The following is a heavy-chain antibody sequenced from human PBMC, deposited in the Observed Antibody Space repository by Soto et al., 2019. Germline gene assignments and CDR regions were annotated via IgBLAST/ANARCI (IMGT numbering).Heavy chain of an antibody. J-gene: IGHJ5*02. CDR1: GYSISRGYY. Sequence: KPSETLSLTCSVSGYSISRGYYWGWIRQPPGKGLEWIGSTHYTGSTYYNPSLKSRVIISVDMSKNHLSLDMSRATAADTAVYYCVRDRSSGWFGQKNNWFAPWGQGALVTVSS. CDR3: VRDRSSGWFGQKNNWFAP. D-gene: IGHD6-19*01. V-gene: IGHV4-38-2*02. CDR2: THYTGST.